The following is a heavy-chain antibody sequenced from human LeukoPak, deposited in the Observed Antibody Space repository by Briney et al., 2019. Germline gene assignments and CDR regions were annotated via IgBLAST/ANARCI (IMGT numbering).Heavy chain of an antibody. CDR2: IIPLFGIA. Sequence: SVKVSCKASGGTFSSYAISWVRQAPGQGLEWMGRIIPLFGIANSAQKFQSRDTITADKSTSTAYMELSSLISEDTSVYYCARDTRITMVRGVIKSYYFDYWGQGTLVTVSS. V-gene: IGHV1-69*04. D-gene: IGHD3-10*01. CDR3: ARDTRITMVRGVIKSYYFDY. J-gene: IGHJ4*02. CDR1: GGTFSSYA.